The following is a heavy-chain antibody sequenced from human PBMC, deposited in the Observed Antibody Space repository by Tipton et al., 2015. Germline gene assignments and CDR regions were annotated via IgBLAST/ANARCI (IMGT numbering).Heavy chain of an antibody. V-gene: IGHV4-39*07. J-gene: IGHJ4*02. CDR3: ARDGYNSNYFDY. CDR2: MSYTGST. Sequence: TLSLTCTVSGGSISSSNQFWGWIRQPPGKGLEWIGSMSYTGSTYYNPSLKSQATLSVDTSKNQFSLKRSSVTAADTAVYYCARDGYNSNYFDYWGQGTLVTVSS. CDR1: GGSISSSNQF. D-gene: IGHD5-24*01.